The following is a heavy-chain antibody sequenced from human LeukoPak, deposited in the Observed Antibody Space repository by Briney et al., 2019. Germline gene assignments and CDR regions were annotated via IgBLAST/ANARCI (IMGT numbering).Heavy chain of an antibody. CDR3: AKDHSPAIDYEVRWFDP. D-gene: IGHD4-17*01. CDR2: ISWNSGSI. CDR1: GFTFDDYA. J-gene: IGHJ5*02. V-gene: IGHV3-9*01. Sequence: PPEGSLRLSCAASGFTFDDYAMHWVRQAPGKGLEWVSGISWNSGSIGYADSVKGRFTISRDNAKNSLYLQMNSLRAEDTALYYCAKDHSPAIDYEVRWFDPWGQGTLVTVSS.